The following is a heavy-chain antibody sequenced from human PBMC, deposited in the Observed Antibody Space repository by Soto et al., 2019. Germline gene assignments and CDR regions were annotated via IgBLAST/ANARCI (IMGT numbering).Heavy chain of an antibody. V-gene: IGHV3-23*01. CDR1: GFTFSNYA. CDR2: ITSDGSTT. Sequence: EVQLLESGGGLVQPGGSLRLSCVVSGFTFSNYAMSWVRKTPGKGLEWVSGITSDGSTTWYADFVEGRFTISRDNSKNTGYLQLNSPRGEDAAVYFCAKGGSSGWPGGEDFWGQGTMVTVSS. CDR3: AKGGSSGWPGGEDF. D-gene: IGHD6-19*01. J-gene: IGHJ4*02.